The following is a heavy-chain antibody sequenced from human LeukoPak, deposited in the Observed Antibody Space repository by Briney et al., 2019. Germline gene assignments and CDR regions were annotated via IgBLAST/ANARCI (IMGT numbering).Heavy chain of an antibody. Sequence: GGSLRLSCAASGFTFSSYSMNWVRQAPGKGLEWVSSIGSSSSYIYYADSVKGRFTISRDNAKNSLYLQMNSLRAEDTAVYYCARDSKYCSGGSCYSGYWGQGTLVTVSS. V-gene: IGHV3-21*01. CDR1: GFTFSSYS. CDR2: IGSSSSYI. CDR3: ARDSKYCSGGSCYSGY. D-gene: IGHD2-15*01. J-gene: IGHJ4*02.